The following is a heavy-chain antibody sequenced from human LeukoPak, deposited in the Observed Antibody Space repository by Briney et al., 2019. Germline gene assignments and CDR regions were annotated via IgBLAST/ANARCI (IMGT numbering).Heavy chain of an antibody. D-gene: IGHD3-10*01. CDR2: IYYSGRT. J-gene: IGHJ4*02. CDR1: GGSISSYY. V-gene: IGHV4-59*01. CDR3: ARGAHYYGSGSYYNYRNQFDY. Sequence: SETLSLTCTVSGGSISSYYWSWIRQPPGKGLEWIGYIYYSGRTNYNPSLKSRVTISVDTSKNQFSLKLSSVTAADTAVYYCARGAHYYGSGSYYNYRNQFDYWGQGTLVTVSS.